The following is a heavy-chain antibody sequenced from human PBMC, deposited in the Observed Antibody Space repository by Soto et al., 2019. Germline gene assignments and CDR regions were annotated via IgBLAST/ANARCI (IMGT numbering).Heavy chain of an antibody. V-gene: IGHV4-39*01. J-gene: IGHJ6*02. Sequence: PSETLSLTCAVSGGSITSSSYSWGWVRQPPGKGLEWIATFYYTEYTTHYNPFLKSRVTISIDTSKNQFSLILTSVTAADTAFYYCARLGGHCSSSSCFGFCVMDVWGQGTTVT. CDR2: FYYTEYTT. CDR3: ARLGGHCSSSSCFGFCVMDV. D-gene: IGHD2-2*01. CDR1: GGSITSSSYS.